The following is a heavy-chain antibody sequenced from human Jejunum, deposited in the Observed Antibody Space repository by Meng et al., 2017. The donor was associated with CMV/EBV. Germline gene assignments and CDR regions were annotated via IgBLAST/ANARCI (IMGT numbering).Heavy chain of an antibody. Sequence: SLNPNTVVVACVRQSPGQDLWWLSHIYWNADQRYSPFLKCRLGIPKDTSKHQVVLTMTSMDPVDTATYYCARMGGDGYKTYYLDQWGQGALVTVSS. CDR2: IYWNADQ. J-gene: IGHJ4*02. CDR1: SLNPNTVV. CDR3: ARMGGDGYKTYYLDQ. D-gene: IGHD5-24*01. V-gene: IGHV2-5*01.